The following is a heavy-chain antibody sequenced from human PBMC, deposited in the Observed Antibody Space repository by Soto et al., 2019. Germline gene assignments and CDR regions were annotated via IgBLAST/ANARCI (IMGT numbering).Heavy chain of an antibody. D-gene: IGHD6-13*01. CDR1: GGSISSGSHY. CDR2: IYYRGNT. CDR3: PRHKHTSSRHLLPDY. V-gene: IGHV4-39*01. Sequence: SETLSLTCSVSGGSISSGSHYWGWIRQPPGKGLQWIGNIYYRGNTYYNPSLKSRVTISVDTSKNQFSMKLTYVTATATAVYYCPRHKHTSSRHLLPDYCGQVALVTFSS. J-gene: IGHJ4*02.